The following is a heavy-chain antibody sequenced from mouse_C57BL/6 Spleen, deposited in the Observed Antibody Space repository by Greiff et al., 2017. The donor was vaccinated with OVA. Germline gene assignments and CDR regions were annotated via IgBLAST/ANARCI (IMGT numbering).Heavy chain of an antibody. D-gene: IGHD1-1*01. J-gene: IGHJ3*01. CDR2: IRHKANGYTT. CDR3: ARYDYGSRGFAY. Sequence: EVKLVESGGGLVQPGGSLSLSCAASGFTFTDYYMSWVRQPPGKALEWLGFIRHKANGYTTEYSASVKGRFTISRDTSQSILYLQMNALRAEDSATYNCARYDYGSRGFAYWGQGALVTVSA. V-gene: IGHV7-3*01. CDR1: GFTFTDYY.